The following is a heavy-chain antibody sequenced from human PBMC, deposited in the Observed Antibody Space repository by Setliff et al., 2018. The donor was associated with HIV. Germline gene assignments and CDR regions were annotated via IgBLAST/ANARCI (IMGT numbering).Heavy chain of an antibody. V-gene: IGHV4-39*07. D-gene: IGHD2-21*01. Sequence: SETLSLTCTVSGGSIRNGLYYWHWIRQPPGKGLEWIGSVYYSGSTYYRSSLESRVTISVDTSNNQFSLRLKSVTAADTAVYFCAQMSISASVYFDYWGQGTLVTVSS. CDR2: VYYSGST. J-gene: IGHJ4*02. CDR3: AQMSISASVYFDY. CDR1: GGSIRNGLYY.